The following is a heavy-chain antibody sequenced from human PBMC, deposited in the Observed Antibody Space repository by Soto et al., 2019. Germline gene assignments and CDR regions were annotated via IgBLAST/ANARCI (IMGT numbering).Heavy chain of an antibody. J-gene: IGHJ5*02. V-gene: IGHV3-7*03. D-gene: IGHD3-22*01. Sequence: PGGSLRLSCADSGFTLSDYWMTWVRQAPRKGLEWVAHMKQDGSEKYYVDSVKGRFTISRDNAKNSLYLQMNSLRAADTAVYYCARERHYYDSGGYIAHWGQGTPVTVSS. CDR2: MKQDGSEK. CDR3: ARERHYYDSGGYIAH. CDR1: GFTLSDYW.